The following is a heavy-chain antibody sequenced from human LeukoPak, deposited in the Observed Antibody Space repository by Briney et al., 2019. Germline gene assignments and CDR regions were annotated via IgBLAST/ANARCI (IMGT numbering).Heavy chain of an antibody. CDR2: IYYSGTT. J-gene: IGHJ4*02. V-gene: IGHV4-39*02. CDR1: GGSISSGPYY. Sequence: SETLSLTCTVSGGSISSGPYYWGWIRQPPGKGLEWIGSIYYSGTTYYNPSLKSRVTIPVDTSKNHFSLKLSSVTAADTAVYYCARGEQWLDFDYWGQGTLVTVSS. D-gene: IGHD6-19*01. CDR3: ARGEQWLDFDY.